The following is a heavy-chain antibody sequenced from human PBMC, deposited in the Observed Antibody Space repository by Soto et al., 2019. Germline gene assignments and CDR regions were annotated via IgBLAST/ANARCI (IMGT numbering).Heavy chain of an antibody. CDR1: GYTFTSYA. D-gene: IGHD3-10*01. Sequence: QVKLVQSGAEVKKPGASVKVSCKASGYTFTSYAMHWVRQAPGQRLEWMGWINAGNGNTKYSQKFQGRVTITRDTAASTAYMELSSLRSEDTAVYYCARSMVRGALNWFDPWGQGTLVTVSS. V-gene: IGHV1-3*01. J-gene: IGHJ5*02. CDR3: ARSMVRGALNWFDP. CDR2: INAGNGNT.